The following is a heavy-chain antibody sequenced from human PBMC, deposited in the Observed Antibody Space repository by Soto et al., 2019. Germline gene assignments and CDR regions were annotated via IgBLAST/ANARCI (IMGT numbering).Heavy chain of an antibody. Sequence: EVQLVESGGGLVEPGGSLRLSCAASGFTFSDHYMDWVRQAPGKGLEWIGRVRNKANSYTTEYAASVRGRFTVSRDESKNSLYLEMNSLKTEDTAMYYCVRNLASGGTYFFDYWGQRTLVTVSS. CDR1: GFTFSDHY. CDR2: VRNKANSYTT. J-gene: IGHJ4*02. V-gene: IGHV3-72*01. D-gene: IGHD2-15*01. CDR3: VRNLASGGTYFFDY.